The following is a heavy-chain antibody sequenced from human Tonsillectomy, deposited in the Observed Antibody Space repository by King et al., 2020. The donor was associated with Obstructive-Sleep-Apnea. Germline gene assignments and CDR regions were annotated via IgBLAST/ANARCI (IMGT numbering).Heavy chain of an antibody. CDR1: GFIFSRYG. CDR3: ARDEVGAPGY. D-gene: IGHD1-26*01. CDR2: IWYDGSNQ. J-gene: IGHJ4*02. V-gene: IGHV3-33*01. Sequence: VQLVESGGGVVQPGRSLRLSCAAAGFIFSRYGMHWVRQAPGKGLEWVAVIWYDGSNQYYKESVKGRFTISRDNSKDTLYRQMNSLRAEDTAVYYCARDEVGAPGYWGQGTLVTVSS.